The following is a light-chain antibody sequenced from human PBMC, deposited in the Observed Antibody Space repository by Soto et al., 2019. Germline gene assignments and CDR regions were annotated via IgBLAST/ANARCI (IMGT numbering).Light chain of an antibody. CDR3: QKLNSYPLT. CDR2: AAS. Sequence: DIQLTQSPSFLSASVGDRVTITCRASQGISSYLAWYQQQPGKAPKLLIYAASTLQSGVPSRFSGSGSGTEFTLTISSLQPEDFATYYCQKLNSYPLTFGGGTKVEIK. V-gene: IGKV1-9*01. CDR1: QGISSY. J-gene: IGKJ4*01.